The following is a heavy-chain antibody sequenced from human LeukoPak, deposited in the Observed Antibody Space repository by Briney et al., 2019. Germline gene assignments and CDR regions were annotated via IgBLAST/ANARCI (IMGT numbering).Heavy chain of an antibody. CDR2: IYYSGST. CDR1: GGSISSYY. J-gene: IGHJ4*02. D-gene: IGHD6-13*01. Sequence: SETLSLTCTVSGGSISSYYWSWIRQPPGKGLEWIGYIYYSGSTNYNPSLKSRVTISVDTSKNQFSLKLSSVTAADTAVYYCARAYADIAAAFDYWDQGTLVTVSS. V-gene: IGHV4-59*01. CDR3: ARAYADIAAAFDY.